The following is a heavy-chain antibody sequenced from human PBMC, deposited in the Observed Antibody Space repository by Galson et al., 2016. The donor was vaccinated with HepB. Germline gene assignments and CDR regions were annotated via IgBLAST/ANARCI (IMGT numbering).Heavy chain of an antibody. D-gene: IGHD5-12*01. Sequence: SLRLSCAASGFTFSTYGMHWVRQAPGKRLEWVATVFYDGGNKYYADSVKGRFTVSRDNSRSTLYLELNRLGTEDTAIYYCARDLRAYSGYNYIFDNWGQGTLVTVSS. J-gene: IGHJ4*02. CDR3: ARDLRAYSGYNYIFDN. CDR1: GFTFSTYG. V-gene: IGHV3-30*03. CDR2: VFYDGGNK.